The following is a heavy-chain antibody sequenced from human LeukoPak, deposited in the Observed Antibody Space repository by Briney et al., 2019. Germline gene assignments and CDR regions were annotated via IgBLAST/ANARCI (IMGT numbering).Heavy chain of an antibody. D-gene: IGHD1-26*01. J-gene: IGHJ3*02. CDR3: ARGIDSASPPLGTFEI. Sequence: GASVKVSCKASGYTFTSYGISWVRQAPGQGLEWMGWISAYNGNTNYAQKLQGRVTMTRDTSTGTVYMELRSLRSDDTAVYYCARGIDSASPPLGTFEIWGQGTMVTVSS. CDR1: GYTFTSYG. V-gene: IGHV1-18*01. CDR2: ISAYNGNT.